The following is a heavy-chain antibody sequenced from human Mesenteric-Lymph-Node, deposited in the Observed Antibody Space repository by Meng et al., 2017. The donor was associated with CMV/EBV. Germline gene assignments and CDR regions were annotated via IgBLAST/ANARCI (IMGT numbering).Heavy chain of an antibody. D-gene: IGHD3-22*01. J-gene: IGHJ4*02. CDR2: IYYSGST. V-gene: IGHV4-39*07. CDR3: ARDGDYYASSGYNPFDY. Sequence: QLQLQESGPGLVKPSETLSLTCTVSGGSISSSSYYWGWIRQPPGKGLEWIGSIYYSGSTYYNPSLKSRVTISVDTSKNQFSLKLSSVTAADTAVYYCARDGDYYASSGYNPFDYWGQGTLVTVSS. CDR1: GGSISSSSYY.